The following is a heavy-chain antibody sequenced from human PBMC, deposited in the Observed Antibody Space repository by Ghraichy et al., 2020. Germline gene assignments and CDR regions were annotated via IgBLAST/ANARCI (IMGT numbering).Heavy chain of an antibody. D-gene: IGHD1-26*01. CDR3: ARKYTGTYYSLFDY. CDR1: GFIFRDHG. CDR2: INYSGGST. J-gene: IGHJ4*02. Sequence: GRSLRLSCAASGFIFRDHGMGWVRQRPGKGLEWVSDINYSGGSTNYADSVKGRFTISRDDAKNALYLEMNNLRGDDTAVYYCARKYTGTYYSLFDYWGQGTLITVSS. V-gene: IGHV3-20*04.